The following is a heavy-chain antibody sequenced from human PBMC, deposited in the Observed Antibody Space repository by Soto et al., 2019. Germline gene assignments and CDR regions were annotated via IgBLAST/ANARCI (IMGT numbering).Heavy chain of an antibody. CDR2: ISYDGSNK. Sequence: QVQLVESGGGVVQPGRSLRLSCAASGFTFSSYAMHWVRQAPGKGLEWVAVISYDGSNKYYADSVKGRFTISRDNSKNTLYLKMNSLRAEDTAVYYGARFCISPSCYAPFDYWGQGTLVTVPS. J-gene: IGHJ4*02. CDR3: ARFCISPSCYAPFDY. D-gene: IGHD2-2*01. V-gene: IGHV3-30-3*01. CDR1: GFTFSSYA.